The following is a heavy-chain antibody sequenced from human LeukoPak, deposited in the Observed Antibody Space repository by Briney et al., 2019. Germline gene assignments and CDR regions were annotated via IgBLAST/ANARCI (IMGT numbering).Heavy chain of an antibody. D-gene: IGHD2-21*02. CDR3: AKDGTGCGGDCYSDY. Sequence: GGSPRLSCAASGFTFSDYYMSWIRQAPGKGLEWVSSISSNSANTYYADAVKGRFTISRDNSKNTLYLQMNSLRAEDTAVYYCAKDGTGCGGDCYSDYWGQGTLVTVSS. J-gene: IGHJ4*02. CDR1: GFTFSDYY. CDR2: ISSNSANT. V-gene: IGHV3-23*01.